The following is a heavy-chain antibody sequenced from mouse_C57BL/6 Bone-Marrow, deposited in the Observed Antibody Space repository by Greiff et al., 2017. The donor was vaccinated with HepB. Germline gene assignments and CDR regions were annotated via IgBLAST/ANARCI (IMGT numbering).Heavy chain of an antibody. CDR3: ARVKIYFDY. CDR2: ISDGGSYT. Sequence: EVQRVESGGGLVKPGGSLKLSCAASGFTFSSYAMSWVRQTPEKRLEWVATISDGGSYTYYPDNVKGRFTISRDNAKNNLYLQMSHLKSEDTAMYYCARVKIYFDYWGQGTTLTVSS. V-gene: IGHV5-4*01. J-gene: IGHJ2*01. CDR1: GFTFSSYA.